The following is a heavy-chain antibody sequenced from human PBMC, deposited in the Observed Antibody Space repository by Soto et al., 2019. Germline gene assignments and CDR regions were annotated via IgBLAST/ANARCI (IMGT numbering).Heavy chain of an antibody. CDR2: IYPTGTT. CDR1: GFSISSGSY. D-gene: IGHD3-10*01. Sequence: PSETLSLTCAVSGFSISSGSYWDWIRQPPGKGLEWIGSIYPTGTTYYNPSLKSRVTISVDTSKNQFSLKLSSVTAADTAVYYCARDLNYGLYYFDYWGQGTLVTVSS. V-gene: IGHV4-38-2*02. CDR3: ARDLNYGLYYFDY. J-gene: IGHJ4*02.